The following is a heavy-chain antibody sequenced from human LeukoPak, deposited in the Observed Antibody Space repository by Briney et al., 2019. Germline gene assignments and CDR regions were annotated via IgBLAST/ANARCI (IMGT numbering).Heavy chain of an antibody. D-gene: IGHD2-15*01. CDR2: INHSGST. Sequence: SETLSLTCAVYGGSFSGYYWSWIRQPPGKGLEWIGEINHSGSTNYNPSLKSRVTISVDTSKNQFSLKLSSVTAADTAVYYCARRSGAFDIWGQRTMVTVSS. V-gene: IGHV4-34*01. CDR1: GGSFSGYY. J-gene: IGHJ3*02. CDR3: ARRSGAFDI.